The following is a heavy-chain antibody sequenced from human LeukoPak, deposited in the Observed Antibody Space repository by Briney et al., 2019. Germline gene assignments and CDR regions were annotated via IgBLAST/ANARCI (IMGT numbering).Heavy chain of an antibody. CDR2: IWYDGSNK. D-gene: IGHD3-10*01. V-gene: IGHV3-33*06. CDR3: AKGPRAVLWFGESFDY. Sequence: GGSLRLSCAASGFTFSRYGMHWVRQAPGKGLEWVAVIWYDGSNKYYADSVKGRFTISRDNSKNTLYLQMNSLRAEDTAVYYCAKGPRAVLWFGESFDYWGQGTLVTVSS. J-gene: IGHJ4*02. CDR1: GFTFSRYG.